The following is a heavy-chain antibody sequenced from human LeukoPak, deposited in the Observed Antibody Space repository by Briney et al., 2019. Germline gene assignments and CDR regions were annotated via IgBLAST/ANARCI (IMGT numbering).Heavy chain of an antibody. V-gene: IGHV3-30-3*01. J-gene: IGHJ4*02. D-gene: IGHD2-15*01. Sequence: PGGSLRLSCAASGFTFSSYAMHWVRQAPGKGLEWVAVISYDGSKKYYADSVKGRFTISRDNSKNTLYLQMNSLRAEDTAVYYCAILVVAATDDFDYWGQGTLVTVSS. CDR2: ISYDGSKK. CDR1: GFTFSSYA. CDR3: AILVVAATDDFDY.